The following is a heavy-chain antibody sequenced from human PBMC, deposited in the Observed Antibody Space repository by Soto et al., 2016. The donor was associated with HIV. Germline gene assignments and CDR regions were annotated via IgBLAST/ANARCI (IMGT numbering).Heavy chain of an antibody. D-gene: IGHD6-13*01. J-gene: IGHJ6*03. CDR1: GGSISNGNYY. CDR2: IYASGNT. V-gene: IGHV4-61*02. CDR3: ARVGSSLHTQYMDV. Sequence: QVQLQESGPGLVKPSQTLSLTCTVSGGSISNGNYYWSWIRQPAGKGLEWIGRIYASGNTNYNPASRVESTISVDTSKNQFSLKLNSVTAADTAVFYCARVGSSLHTQYMDVWGKRANGHRTP.